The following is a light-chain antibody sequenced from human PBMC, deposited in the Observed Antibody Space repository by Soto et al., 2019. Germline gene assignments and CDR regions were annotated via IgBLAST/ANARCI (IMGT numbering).Light chain of an antibody. V-gene: IGLV2-8*01. J-gene: IGLJ3*02. Sequence: QSALTQPPSASGSPGQSVTISCTGTSSDVGGYNYVSWYQQYPGRAPKLMIYEVTKRPSGVPDRFSGSKSGNTGSLTVSGLQAEAEADFYCSSYAASNNFYFVFGGGTKVTVL. CDR3: SSYAASNNFYFV. CDR2: EVT. CDR1: SSDVGGYNY.